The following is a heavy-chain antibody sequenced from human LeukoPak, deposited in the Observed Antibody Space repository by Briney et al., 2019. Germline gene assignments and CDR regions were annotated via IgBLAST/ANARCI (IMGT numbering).Heavy chain of an antibody. J-gene: IGHJ4*02. Sequence: GRSLRLSCAASGLTFSSYGMHWVRQAPGKGLEWVAVISYDGSNKYYADSVKGRFTISRDNSKNTLYLQMNSLRAEDTAVYYCAEDSGGSGWYYFDYWGQGTLVTVSS. V-gene: IGHV3-30*18. CDR3: AEDSGGSGWYYFDY. D-gene: IGHD6-19*01. CDR2: ISYDGSNK. CDR1: GLTFSSYG.